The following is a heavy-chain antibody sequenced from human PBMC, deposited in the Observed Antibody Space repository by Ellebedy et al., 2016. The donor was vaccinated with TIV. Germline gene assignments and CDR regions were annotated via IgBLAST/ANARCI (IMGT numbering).Heavy chain of an antibody. V-gene: IGHV3-64*01. CDR3: ARERTHMGGFDY. Sequence: GGSLRLSCAASGFTFSNYAMFWVRQAPGKGLEYVSAISSNALSTYYGNSVKGRFTISRDNSRNTLYLQLGSLRLEDMAVYYCARERTHMGGFDYWGQGALVTVSS. D-gene: IGHD3-16*01. J-gene: IGHJ4*02. CDR1: GFTFSNYA. CDR2: ISSNALST.